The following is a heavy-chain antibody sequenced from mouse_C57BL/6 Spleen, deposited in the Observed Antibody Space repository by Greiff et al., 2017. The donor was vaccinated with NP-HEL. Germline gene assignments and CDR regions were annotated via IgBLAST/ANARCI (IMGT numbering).Heavy chain of an antibody. D-gene: IGHD1-1*01. CDR1: GYTFTDYE. J-gene: IGHJ2*01. CDR2: IDPETGGT. CDR3: TRSSDYYGSY. V-gene: IGHV1-15*01. Sequence: VQLQESGAELVRPGASVTLSCKASGYTFTDYEMHWVKQTPVHGLEWIGAIDPETGGTAYNQKFKGKAILTADKSSSTAYMELRSLTSEDSAVYYCTRSSDYYGSYWGQGTTLTVSS.